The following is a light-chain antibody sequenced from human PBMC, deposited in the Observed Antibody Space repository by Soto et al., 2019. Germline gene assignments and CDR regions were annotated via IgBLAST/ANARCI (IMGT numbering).Light chain of an antibody. V-gene: IGLV2-23*01. CDR1: SSDVGSYNL. CDR2: EGS. J-gene: IGLJ3*02. Sequence: QSALTQPASVSGSPGQSITISCTGTSSDVGSYNLASWYQQHPGKAPKLMIYEGSKRPSGVSNRFSGSKSVNTASLTISGLQGEDEADYYCCSYAGSSTWVFGGGTQLTVL. CDR3: CSYAGSSTWV.